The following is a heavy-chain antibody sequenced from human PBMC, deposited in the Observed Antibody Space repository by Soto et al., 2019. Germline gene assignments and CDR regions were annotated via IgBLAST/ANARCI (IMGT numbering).Heavy chain of an antibody. J-gene: IGHJ3*02. CDR1: GYTFTSYY. D-gene: IGHD2-15*01. Sequence: SVKVSCKASGYTFTSYYMHWVRQAPGQGLEWMGIINPSGGSTSYAQKFQGRVTMTRDTSTSTVYMELSSLRSEDTAVYYCAAGGVGYCSGGSCLDAFDIWGQGTMVTVSS. V-gene: IGHV1-46*01. CDR3: AAGGVGYCSGGSCLDAFDI. CDR2: INPSGGST.